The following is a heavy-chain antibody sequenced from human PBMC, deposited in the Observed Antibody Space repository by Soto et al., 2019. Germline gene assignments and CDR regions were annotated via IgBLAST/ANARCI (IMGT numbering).Heavy chain of an antibody. D-gene: IGHD2-15*01. CDR1: GGTFSSYA. CDR3: ARDLHPGYCSGGSCPLGLAFDI. CDR2: IIPIFGTA. Sequence: QVQLVQSGAEVKKPGSSVKVSCKASGGTFSSYAISWVRQAPGQGLEWMGGIIPIFGTANYAQKFKGRVTITADESTSTAYMELSSLRSEDTAVYYCARDLHPGYCSGGSCPLGLAFDIWGQGTMVTVSS. J-gene: IGHJ3*02. V-gene: IGHV1-69*01.